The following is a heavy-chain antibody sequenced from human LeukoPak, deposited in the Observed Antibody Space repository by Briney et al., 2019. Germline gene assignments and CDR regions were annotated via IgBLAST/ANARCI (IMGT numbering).Heavy chain of an antibody. D-gene: IGHD6-19*01. CDR3: ARGTWSAGMRMRGYYFDD. J-gene: IGHJ4*02. V-gene: IGHV4-4*02. Sequence: PSGTLSLTCAVSGGSISSSNWWSWVRQPPGKGLEGIGEIYHSGSTNYNPPLKSRVTISLDTSKTQFSLNLNSVTAADTAVYYCARGTWSAGMRMRGYYFDDWGQGTLVTVSS. CDR1: GGSISSSNW. CDR2: IYHSGST.